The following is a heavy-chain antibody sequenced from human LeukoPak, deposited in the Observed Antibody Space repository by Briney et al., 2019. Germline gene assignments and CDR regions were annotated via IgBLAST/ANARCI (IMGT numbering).Heavy chain of an antibody. CDR3: ARDPPPEVRGVIIEYFDY. V-gene: IGHV3-43D*03. J-gene: IGHJ4*02. Sequence: GGSLRLSCAASGFTFDDYAMHWVRQAPGKGLEWVSVISWDCGSTYYADSVKGRFTISRDNSKNSLYLQMNSLRAEDTAVYYCARDPPPEVRGVIIEYFDYWGQGTLVTVSS. D-gene: IGHD3-10*01. CDR2: ISWDCGST. CDR1: GFTFDDYA.